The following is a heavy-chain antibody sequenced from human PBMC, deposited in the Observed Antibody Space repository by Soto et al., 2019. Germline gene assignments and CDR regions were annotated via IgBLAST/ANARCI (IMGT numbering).Heavy chain of an antibody. D-gene: IGHD2-21*02. V-gene: IGHV4-39*01. CDR3: ARPGGEYGGNSSNWFDP. CDR2: IYYSGST. Sequence: QLQLQESGPGLVKPSETLSLTCSVSGGSISSSSYYWGWIRQPPGKGLEWIGSIYYSGSTYYNPSLKSRVIISVDTSKNQCSLKLSSVAAADTAVYYCARPGGEYGGNSSNWFDPWGQGTLVTVSS. CDR1: GGSISSSSYY. J-gene: IGHJ5*02.